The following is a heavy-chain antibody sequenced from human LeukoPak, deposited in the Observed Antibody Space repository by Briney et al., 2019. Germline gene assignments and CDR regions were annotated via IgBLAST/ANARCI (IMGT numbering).Heavy chain of an antibody. V-gene: IGHV3-48*01. D-gene: IGHD3-10*01. J-gene: IGHJ4*02. CDR1: GFTFSSYS. CDR3: AKDLGAVRVRGVITQIDY. CDR2: ISSSSSTI. Sequence: PGGSLRLSCAASGFTFSSYSMNWVRQAPGKGLEWVSYISSSSSTIYYADSVKGRFTISRDNSKNTLYLQMNSLRAEDTAVYYCAKDLGAVRVRGVITQIDYWGQGTLVTVSS.